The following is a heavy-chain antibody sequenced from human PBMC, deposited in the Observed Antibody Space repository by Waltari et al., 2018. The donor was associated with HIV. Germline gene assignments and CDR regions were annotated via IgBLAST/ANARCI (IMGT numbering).Heavy chain of an antibody. Sequence: EAHLVESGGGMVKTGGFMTLPCAPPGSTLTSVTVIRARQAPGRELEWFSGIIGGRTKRYRADSLEARFSISRDSAKNSLYLKMNSMRAEGTAVYYFVRRFCYDDIGAYVFDCWSQGTLVIVSS. CDR1: GSTLTSVT. V-gene: IGHV3-21*06. J-gene: IGHJ4*02. D-gene: IGHD2-2*01. CDR3: VRRFCYDDIGAYVFDC. CDR2: IIGGRTKR.